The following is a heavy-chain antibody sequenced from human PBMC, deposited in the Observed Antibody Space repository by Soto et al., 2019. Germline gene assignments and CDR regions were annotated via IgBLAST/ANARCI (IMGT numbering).Heavy chain of an antibody. V-gene: IGHV3-48*01. CDR1: GFSFSDFS. CDR3: ARDCAGTCWFAY. Sequence: EVQLVESGGGKVQQGGSLRLSCAGSGFSFSDFSMNWVRQAPGKGLEWISYINRDSSVIMYADYLRGRVTISRDNAKNTLFLQINRRRVEDTAVYYCARDCAGTCWFAYWGPGIPVTVSS. J-gene: IGHJ4*02. D-gene: IGHD2-15*01. CDR2: INRDSSVI.